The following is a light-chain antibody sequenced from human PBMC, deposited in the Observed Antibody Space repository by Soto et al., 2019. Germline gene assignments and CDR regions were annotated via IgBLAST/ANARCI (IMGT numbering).Light chain of an antibody. CDR3: CSYAGSSTVV. Sequence: QAVVTQPASVSGSPGQSITISCTGTSSDVGSYNLVSWYQHHPGKAPKLMIYEVSKRPSGVSNRFSGSKSGNAASLTISGLQAEDEADYYCCSYAGSSTVVFGGGTQLTVL. J-gene: IGLJ2*01. V-gene: IGLV2-23*02. CDR2: EVS. CDR1: SSDVGSYNL.